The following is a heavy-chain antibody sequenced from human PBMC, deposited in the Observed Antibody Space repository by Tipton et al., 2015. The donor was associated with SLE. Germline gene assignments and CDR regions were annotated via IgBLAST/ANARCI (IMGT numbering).Heavy chain of an antibody. J-gene: IGHJ5*02. D-gene: IGHD2-21*01. CDR1: GFTFSSYG. Sequence: SLRLSCVASGFTFSSYGMHWVRQAPGKGLEWMAFVRYDGSNEYYADSVKGRFTISRNNFKKTLYLQMHSLRPEDTAVYYCARDPRDSGGDFTSTPLLNWFDPWGQGTLVTVSA. CDR3: ARDPRDSGGDFTSTPLLNWFDP. V-gene: IGHV3-30*02. CDR2: VRYDGSNE.